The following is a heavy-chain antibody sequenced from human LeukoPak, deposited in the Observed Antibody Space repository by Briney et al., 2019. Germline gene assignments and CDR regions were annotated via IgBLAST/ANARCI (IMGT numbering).Heavy chain of an antibody. V-gene: IGHV3-48*03. CDR2: ISSSGSTI. Sequence: GGSLRLSCTASGFTFSSYEMNWVRQAPGKGLEWVSYISSSGSTIYYADSVKGRFTISRDNAKNSLYLQMNSLRAEDTAVYYCAREMGATWDYWGQGTLVTVSS. CDR1: GFTFSSYE. J-gene: IGHJ4*02. D-gene: IGHD1-26*01. CDR3: AREMGATWDY.